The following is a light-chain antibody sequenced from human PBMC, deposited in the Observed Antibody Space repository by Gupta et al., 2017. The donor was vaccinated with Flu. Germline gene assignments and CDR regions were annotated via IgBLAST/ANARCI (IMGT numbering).Light chain of an antibody. Sequence: SLSASVGDRVTITCRASQSSSRELNWYQQKPGKAPKLLIYGASNLQTGVPSRFSGSGSGTDFTRAISSLQPEDFATYYCQQSYSIPPKLTFGGGTKVEIK. J-gene: IGKJ4*01. V-gene: IGKV1-39*01. CDR2: GAS. CDR3: QQSYSIPPKLT. CDR1: QSSSRE.